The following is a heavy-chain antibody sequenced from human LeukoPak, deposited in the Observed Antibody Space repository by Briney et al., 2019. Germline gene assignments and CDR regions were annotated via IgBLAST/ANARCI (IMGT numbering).Heavy chain of an antibody. D-gene: IGHD3-22*01. CDR1: GFTFSDCY. Sequence: GGSLRLSCAASGFTFSDCYMSWIRQAPGKGLEWLAYISSGSSTIYYADSVKGRFTTSRDNAKNSLSLQMNCLRAEDTAVYYCARESSGYYDYWGQGTLVTVSS. CDR3: ARESSGYYDY. J-gene: IGHJ4*02. V-gene: IGHV3-11*01. CDR2: ISSGSSTI.